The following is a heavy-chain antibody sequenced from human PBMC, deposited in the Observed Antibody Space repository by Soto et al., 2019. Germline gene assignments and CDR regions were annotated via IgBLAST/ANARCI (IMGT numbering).Heavy chain of an antibody. CDR3: ARVGRYSSSPSRGWFDP. CDR1: GGSFSGYY. CDR2: INHSGST. J-gene: IGHJ5*02. V-gene: IGHV4-34*01. D-gene: IGHD6-13*01. Sequence: SETLSLTCAVYGGSFSGYYWSWIRQPPGKGLEWIGEINHSGSTNYNPSLKSRVTISVDTSKNQFSLKLSSVTAADTAVYYCARVGRYSSSPSRGWFDPWGQGTLVTVSS.